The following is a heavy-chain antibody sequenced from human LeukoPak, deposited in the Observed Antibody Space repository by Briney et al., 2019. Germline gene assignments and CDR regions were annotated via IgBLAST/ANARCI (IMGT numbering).Heavy chain of an antibody. D-gene: IGHD2-2*01. CDR3: ASGVTRRPDYYYYMDV. V-gene: IGHV1-18*01. CDR2: ISAYNGNT. CDR1: GYTFTRYV. Sequence: ASVKVSCKASGYTFTRYVITWVRRAPGQGPEWMGRISAYNGNTNYAQKLQGRVTMTTDTSTSTAYMELRSLRSDDTAVYYCASGVTRRPDYYYYMDVWGKGTTVTVSS. J-gene: IGHJ6*03.